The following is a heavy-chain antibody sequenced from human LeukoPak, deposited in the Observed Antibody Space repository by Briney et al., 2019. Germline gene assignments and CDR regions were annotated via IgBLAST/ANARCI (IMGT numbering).Heavy chain of an antibody. D-gene: IGHD5-12*01. CDR3: VKDVSIVPTSVFDS. CDR2: VNWNSDII. V-gene: IGHV3-9*01. Sequence: GGSLRLSCAASGVTFDDFAMHLVRQAPGKGLEWVSSVNWNSDIIDYADSVKGRFTISRDNAENSLFLQMNGLRAEDTALYYCVKDVSIVPTSVFDSWGQGTLVTVSS. CDR1: GVTFDDFA. J-gene: IGHJ4*02.